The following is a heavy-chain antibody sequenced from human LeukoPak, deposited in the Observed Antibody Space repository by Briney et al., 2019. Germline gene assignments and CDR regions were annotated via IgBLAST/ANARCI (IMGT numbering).Heavy chain of an antibody. V-gene: IGHV3-30*03. D-gene: IGHD3-22*01. CDR2: ISYDGSNK. CDR1: GFTFSSYG. J-gene: IGHJ4*02. CDR3: ARDYYDSSGYYPWGY. Sequence: GGSLRLSCAASGFTFSSYGMHWVRQAPGKGLEWVAVISYDGSNKYYADSVKGRFTSSRDNSKNTLYLQMNSLRAEDTAVYYCARDYYDSSGYYPWGYWGRGTLVTVS.